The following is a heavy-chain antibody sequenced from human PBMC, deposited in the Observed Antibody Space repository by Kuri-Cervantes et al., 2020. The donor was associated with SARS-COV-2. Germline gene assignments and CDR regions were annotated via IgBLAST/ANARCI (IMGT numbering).Heavy chain of an antibody. J-gene: IGHJ6*03. CDR3: ARDDEAMGHGGIEYYYYYMDV. V-gene: IGHV1-69*04. Sequence: SVKVSCKASGGTFSSYTISWVRQAPGQGLEWMGRIIPILGIANYAQKFQGRVTITADKSTSIAYMELSSLRSEDTAVYYCARDDEAMGHGGIEYYYYYMDVWGKGTTVTVSS. CDR1: GGTFSSYT. D-gene: IGHD2-8*01. CDR2: IIPILGIA.